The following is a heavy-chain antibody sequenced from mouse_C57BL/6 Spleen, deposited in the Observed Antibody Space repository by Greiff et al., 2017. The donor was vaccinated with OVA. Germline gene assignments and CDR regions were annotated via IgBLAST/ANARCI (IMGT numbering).Heavy chain of an antibody. J-gene: IGHJ4*01. CDR1: GYTFTSYW. CDR3: ARVNSNFAMDY. D-gene: IGHD2-5*01. Sequence: VKLQQPGAELVMPGASVKLSCKASGYTFTSYWMHWVKQRPGQGLEWIGEIDPSDSYTNYNQKFKGKSTLTVDKSSSTAYMQLSSLTSEDSAVYYCARVNSNFAMDYWGQGTSVTVSS. CDR2: IDPSDSYT. V-gene: IGHV1-69*01.